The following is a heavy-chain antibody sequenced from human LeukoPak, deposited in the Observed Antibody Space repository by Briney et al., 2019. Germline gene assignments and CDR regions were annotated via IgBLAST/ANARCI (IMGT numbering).Heavy chain of an antibody. CDR2: GYHSGST. V-gene: IGHV4-4*02. D-gene: IGHD3-16*01. CDR1: GGSISSSNW. J-gene: IGHJ5*02. CDR3: ARHYGP. Sequence: SGTLSLTCAVSGGSISSSNWWRWVRPPPGKGLEWIGEGYHSGSTNYNPSLKSRVPKSENTSKNHFALEMHSVTAADTAVYYCARHYGPSGRGTLVTVSP.